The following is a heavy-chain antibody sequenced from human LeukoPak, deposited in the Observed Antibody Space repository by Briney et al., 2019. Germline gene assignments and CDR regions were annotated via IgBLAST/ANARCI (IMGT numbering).Heavy chain of an antibody. J-gene: IGHJ4*02. D-gene: IGHD1-26*01. CDR3: ARHSHHGSYS. CDR1: GGSFSGYY. V-gene: IGHV4-34*01. CDR2: INHSGST. Sequence: SETLSLTCAVYGGSFSGYYWSWIRQPPGKGLEWIGEINHSGSTNYNPSLKSRVTISVDTSKNQFSLKLSSVTAADTAVYYCARHSHHGSYSWGQGTLVTVSS.